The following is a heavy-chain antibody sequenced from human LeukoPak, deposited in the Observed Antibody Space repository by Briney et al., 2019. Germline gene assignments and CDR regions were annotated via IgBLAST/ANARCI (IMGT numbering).Heavy chain of an antibody. CDR3: ARRVVGATSVDYFDY. V-gene: IGHV3-66*04. Sequence: GGSLRLSCAASGFTFSSYTMNWVRQVPGKGVEWVSVISSGGTTYYADSVKGRFSISRDNSKNTVSLQMNSLRAEDTAVYYCARRVVGATSVDYFDYWGQGTPVTVSS. J-gene: IGHJ4*02. CDR2: ISSGGTT. CDR1: GFTFSSYT. D-gene: IGHD1-26*01.